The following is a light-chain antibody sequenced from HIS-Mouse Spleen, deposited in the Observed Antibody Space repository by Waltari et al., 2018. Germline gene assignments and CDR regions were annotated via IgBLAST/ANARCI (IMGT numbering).Light chain of an antibody. CDR1: SSDVGGYNY. J-gene: IGLJ1*01. Sequence: QSALTQPRSVSGSPGQSVTIACTGTSSDVGGYNYVSWYQQHPGKAPKLMTFDVSKRPSGFPVRFSGSTAGNTASLTISGLQAEDEADYYCCSYAGSYTGVFGTGTKFTVL. V-gene: IGLV2-11*01. CDR2: DVS. CDR3: CSYAGSYTGV.